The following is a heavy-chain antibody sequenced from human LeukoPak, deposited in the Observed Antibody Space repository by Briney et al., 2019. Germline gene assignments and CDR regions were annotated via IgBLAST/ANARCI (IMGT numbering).Heavy chain of an antibody. D-gene: IGHD5-24*01. CDR3: ARDQDGYLDY. Sequence: PSETLSLTCTVSGYSISSGYYWGWIQQPPGKGLEWIGSIYHSGSTYYNPSLKSRVTISVDTSKNQFSLKLSSVTAADTAVYYCARDQDGYLDYGGQGTLVTVSS. CDR2: IYHSGST. V-gene: IGHV4-38-2*02. CDR1: GYSISSGYY. J-gene: IGHJ4*02.